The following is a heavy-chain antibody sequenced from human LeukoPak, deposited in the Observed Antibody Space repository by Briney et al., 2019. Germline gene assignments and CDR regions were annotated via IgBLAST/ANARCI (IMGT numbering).Heavy chain of an antibody. Sequence: SETLSLTCAVYGGSFSGYYWSWIRQPPGKGLEWIGYINHSGSTNYNPSLKNRVTISVDTSKNQFSLKLSSVTAADTAVYYCAREDTVVVPAASRVLSWFDPWGQGTLVTVSS. CDR2: INHSGST. CDR3: AREDTVVVPAASRVLSWFDP. V-gene: IGHV4-34*01. CDR1: GGSFSGYY. D-gene: IGHD2-2*01. J-gene: IGHJ5*02.